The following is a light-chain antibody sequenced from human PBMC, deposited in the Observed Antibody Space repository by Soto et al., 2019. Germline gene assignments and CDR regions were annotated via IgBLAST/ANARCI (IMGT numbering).Light chain of an antibody. V-gene: IGKV1-9*01. CDR1: RGISSY. Sequence: DIQLTQSPSFLSASVGDRVTITCRASRGISSYLAWFQQIPGKPPKLVIYAASTLQPGVPSRFSGGGSGTKFTLTISSLQPEDFATYYCQQLDSYPYTFGQGTKLEIK. CDR2: AAS. J-gene: IGKJ2*01. CDR3: QQLDSYPYT.